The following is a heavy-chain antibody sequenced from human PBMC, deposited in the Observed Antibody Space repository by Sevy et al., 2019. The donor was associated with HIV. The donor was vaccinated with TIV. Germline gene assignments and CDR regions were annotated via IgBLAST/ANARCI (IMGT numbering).Heavy chain of an antibody. J-gene: IGHJ4*02. Sequence: GGSLRLSCAASGFTFSSYAMSWVRQAPGKGLEWVSAISGSGGSTYYADSVKGRFTISRENSKNTLYLQMNSLRAEDTAVYYCATGHYDYIWGSYRPEYYFDYWGQGTLVTVSS. CDR3: ATGHYDYIWGSYRPEYYFDY. D-gene: IGHD3-16*02. CDR1: GFTFSSYA. CDR2: ISGSGGST. V-gene: IGHV3-23*01.